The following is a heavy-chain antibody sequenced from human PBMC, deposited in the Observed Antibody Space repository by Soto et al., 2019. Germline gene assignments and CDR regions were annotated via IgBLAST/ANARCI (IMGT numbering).Heavy chain of an antibody. D-gene: IGHD6-19*01. V-gene: IGHV3-30*18. J-gene: IGHJ4*02. Sequence: PGGSLRLSCAASGFTFSSYGMHWVRQAPGKGLEWVAVISYDGSNKYYADSVKGRFTISRDNSKNTLYLQMNSLRAEDTAVYHCAKDGGSGWYVGYYFDYWGQGTLVTVSS. CDR3: AKDGGSGWYVGYYFDY. CDR2: ISYDGSNK. CDR1: GFTFSSYG.